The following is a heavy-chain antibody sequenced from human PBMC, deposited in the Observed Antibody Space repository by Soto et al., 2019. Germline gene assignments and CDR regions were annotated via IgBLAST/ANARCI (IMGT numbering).Heavy chain of an antibody. CDR2: IYHSGST. V-gene: IGHV4-30-4*01. CDR3: AREHPDGARLDP. J-gene: IGHJ5*02. Sequence: QVQLQESGPGLVKPSQTLSLTCTVSGGSISSGDYYWSWIRQPPGKGLEWLGYIYHSGSTYYNPTLKGRVTISVDTSKSQFSLKLSSVTAADTAVYYCAREHPDGARLDPWGQGTLVTVSS. CDR1: GGSISSGDYY.